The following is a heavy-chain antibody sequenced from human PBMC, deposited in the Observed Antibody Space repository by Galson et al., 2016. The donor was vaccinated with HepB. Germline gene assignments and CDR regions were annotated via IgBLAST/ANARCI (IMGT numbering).Heavy chain of an antibody. CDR1: GYTFTSYG. J-gene: IGHJ6*02. D-gene: IGHD3-9*01. V-gene: IGHV1-18*01. CDR3: ARAEPFYDFLTGSYYFYGMDV. CDR2: ISPYYRNT. Sequence: SVKVSCKASGYTFTSYGISWVRQAPGQGLEWMGWISPYYRNTNYTEKFQGRVTMTTDTSTTTAYMELRSLRSDDTAIYYCARAEPFYDFLTGSYYFYGMDVWGQGTTVTVSS.